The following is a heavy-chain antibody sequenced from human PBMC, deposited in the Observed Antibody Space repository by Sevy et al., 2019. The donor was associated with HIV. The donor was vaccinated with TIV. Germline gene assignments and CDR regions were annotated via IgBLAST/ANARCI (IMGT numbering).Heavy chain of an antibody. V-gene: IGHV4-34*01. CDR1: GGSFSGYY. Sequence: SETLSLTCAVYGGSFSGYYWSWIRQPPGKGLEWIGEINHSGSTNYNPSLKSRVTISVDTSKNQFSLKLSSVTAADTAVYYCASGKGMGKWELLSPPLDYWGQGTLVTVSS. CDR3: ASGKGMGKWELLSPPLDY. CDR2: INHSGST. J-gene: IGHJ4*02. D-gene: IGHD1-26*01.